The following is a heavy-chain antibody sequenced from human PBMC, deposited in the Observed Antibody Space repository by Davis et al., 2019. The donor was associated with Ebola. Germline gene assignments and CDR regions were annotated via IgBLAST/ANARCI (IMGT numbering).Heavy chain of an antibody. CDR2: IIPIFGTA. J-gene: IGHJ5*02. D-gene: IGHD2/OR15-2a*01. CDR3: ARSKIGARRGNWFDP. V-gene: IGHV1-69*13. Sequence: SVKVSCKASGGTFSSYAISWVRQAPGQGLEWMGGIIPIFGTANYAQKFQGRVTITADESTSTAYMELSSLRSEDTAVYYCARSKIGARRGNWFDPWGQGTLVTVSS. CDR1: GGTFSSYA.